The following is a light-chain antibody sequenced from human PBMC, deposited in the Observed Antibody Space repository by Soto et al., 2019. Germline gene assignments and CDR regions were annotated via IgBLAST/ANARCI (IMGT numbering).Light chain of an antibody. Sequence: EVMMTQSPATVSVTAGERVSLSCGASQSVRTNLAWYQQRPGQASRLLIHYAPTRASGVPARFSGSRSGAEFTLTISSLQSEDFAVYYCQHYVNWPLTFGGGHKVDI. J-gene: IGKJ4*01. CDR3: QHYVNWPLT. CDR2: YAP. CDR1: QSVRTN. V-gene: IGKV3-15*01.